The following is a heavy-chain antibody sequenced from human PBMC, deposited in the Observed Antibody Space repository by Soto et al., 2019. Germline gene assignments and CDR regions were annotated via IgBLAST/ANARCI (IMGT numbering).Heavy chain of an antibody. Sequence: SETLSLTCAVYGGSFGGFAWSWVRQPPGKGLGWIGEINYSGYTNYNPSLKSRVTISVDKSKNQFSLKLSSVTAADTAVYYCARGGDIVVVVAAKHNYFDYWGQGTLVTVSS. D-gene: IGHD2-15*01. CDR2: INYSGYT. CDR3: ARGGDIVVVVAAKHNYFDY. J-gene: IGHJ4*02. V-gene: IGHV4-34*01. CDR1: GGSFGGFA.